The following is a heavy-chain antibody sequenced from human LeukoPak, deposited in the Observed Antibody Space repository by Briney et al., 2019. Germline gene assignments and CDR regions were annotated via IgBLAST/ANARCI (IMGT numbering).Heavy chain of an antibody. D-gene: IGHD1-1*01. CDR1: GGSISVSSYY. CDR3: ARHRDTGYYYNMDV. V-gene: IGHV4-39*01. Sequence: SETLSLTCTVSGGSISVSSYYWGWIRQPPGKGLEWIGNIFYNGKTYYNPSLKSRVTISVDTSKNQFSLKLSSVTAADTAVYLCARHRDTGYYYNMDVWGTGTTVTVSS. CDR2: IFYNGKT. J-gene: IGHJ6*03.